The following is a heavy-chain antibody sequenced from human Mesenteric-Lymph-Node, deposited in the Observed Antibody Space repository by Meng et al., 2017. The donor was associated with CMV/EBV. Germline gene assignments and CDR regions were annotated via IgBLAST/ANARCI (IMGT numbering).Heavy chain of an antibody. CDR2: IIPILGIA. Sequence: SVKVSCKASGGTFSSYTISWVRQAPGQGLEWMGRIIPILGIANYAQKFQGRVTITADTSTSTAYMELSSLRSEATAVYYCARDPGGPGMDVWGQGTTVTVSS. V-gene: IGHV1-69*02. CDR3: ARDPGGPGMDV. D-gene: IGHD3-16*01. J-gene: IGHJ6*02. CDR1: GGTFSSYT.